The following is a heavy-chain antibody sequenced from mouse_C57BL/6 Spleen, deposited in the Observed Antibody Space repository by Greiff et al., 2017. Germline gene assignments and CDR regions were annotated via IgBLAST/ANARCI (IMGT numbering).Heavy chain of an antibody. V-gene: IGHV1-15*01. CDR1: GYTFTDYE. D-gene: IGHD1-1*01. CDR3: TRGALRYD. Sequence: QVQLKQSGAELVRPGASVTLSCKASGYTFTDYEMHWVKQTPVHGLEWIGAIDPETGGTAYNQKFKGKAILTADKSSSTTYMELRSLTSEDSAVYYCTRGALRYDWGQGTTLTVSS. CDR2: IDPETGGT. J-gene: IGHJ2*01.